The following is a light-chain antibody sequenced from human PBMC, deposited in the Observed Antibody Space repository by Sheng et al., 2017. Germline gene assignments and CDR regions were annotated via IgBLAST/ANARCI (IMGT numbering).Light chain of an antibody. CDR2: AAS. Sequence: IVLTQSPATLSLSPGERATLSCRASQSVSSSLGWYQQIPGRAPRLLIYAASNRATGIPDRFSGSGSGTDFTLTINSLEPEDFAVYYCQHRLTFGQGTKLEI. V-gene: IGKV3-11*01. J-gene: IGKJ2*01. CDR3: QHRLT. CDR1: QSVSSS.